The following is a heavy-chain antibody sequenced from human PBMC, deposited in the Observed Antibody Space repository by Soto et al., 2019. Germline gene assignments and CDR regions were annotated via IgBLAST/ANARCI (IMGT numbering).Heavy chain of an antibody. D-gene: IGHD3-9*01. V-gene: IGHV3-30-3*01. J-gene: IGHJ4*02. CDR3: ARDVSGFESFDF. Sequence: QVHLVESGGGVVQPGTSLRLSCAASGFLFSTYAMHWVRQAPGKGLEWVALISFNGINTYYAGSVKGRFTISRDNSKNTLFLQMNTLRAEDTAVYYCARDVSGFESFDFWGQGTLVTVSS. CDR2: ISFNGINT. CDR1: GFLFSTYA.